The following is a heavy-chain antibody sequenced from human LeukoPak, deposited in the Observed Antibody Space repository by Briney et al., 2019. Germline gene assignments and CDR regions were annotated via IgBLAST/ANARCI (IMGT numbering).Heavy chain of an antibody. Sequence: SETLSLTCAVYGGSFSGYYWSWIRQPPGKGLEWIGEINHSGSTNYNPSLKSRVTISVDTSKNQFSLKLSSVTAADTAVYYCATFGVLRYFDWNQTRDYWGQGTLVTVSS. V-gene: IGHV4-34*01. CDR3: ATFGVLRYFDWNQTRDY. CDR2: INHSGST. CDR1: GGSFSGYY. J-gene: IGHJ4*02. D-gene: IGHD3-9*01.